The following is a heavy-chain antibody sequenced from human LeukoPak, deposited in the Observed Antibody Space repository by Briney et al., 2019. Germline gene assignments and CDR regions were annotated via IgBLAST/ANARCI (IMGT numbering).Heavy chain of an antibody. CDR2: MTATSNTF. CDR3: ARSLSGYDPLSAF. Sequence: GGSLRLSCEVSGFTFSSYSMTWVRQVPGKGLEWIAYMTATSNTFYYADSVKGRFTISRDSARNSLFLQMNSLTVEDTAVYYCARSLSGYDPLSAFWGQGTLVTVSS. J-gene: IGHJ1*01. CDR1: GFTFSSYS. V-gene: IGHV3-48*04. D-gene: IGHD5-12*01.